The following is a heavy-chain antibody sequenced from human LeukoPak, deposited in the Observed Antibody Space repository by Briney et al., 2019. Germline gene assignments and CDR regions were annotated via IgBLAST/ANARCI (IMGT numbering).Heavy chain of an antibody. CDR3: AKMSRIYSNSKLDY. D-gene: IGHD4-11*01. CDR1: GFTFSSYA. V-gene: IGHV3-23*01. J-gene: IGHJ4*02. CDR2: ISGSGGST. Sequence: SGGSLRLSCAASGFTFSSYAMSWVRQAPGKGPEWVSAISGSGGSTYYADSVKGRFTTSRDNSKNTLYLQMNSLRAEDTAVYYCAKMSRIYSNSKLDYWGQGTLVTVSS.